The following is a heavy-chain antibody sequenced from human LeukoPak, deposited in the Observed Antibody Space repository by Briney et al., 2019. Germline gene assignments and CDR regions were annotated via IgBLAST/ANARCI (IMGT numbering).Heavy chain of an antibody. Sequence: PSETLSLTCAVYGGSFSGYYWSWIRQPPGKGLEWIGEINHSGSTNYNPSLKSRVTISVDTSKNQFSLKLSSVTAADTAVYYCARAGPNSSLLRGFDYWGQGTLVTVSS. CDR2: INHSGST. CDR1: GGSFSGYY. CDR3: ARAGPNSSLLRGFDY. J-gene: IGHJ4*02. V-gene: IGHV4-34*01. D-gene: IGHD6-13*01.